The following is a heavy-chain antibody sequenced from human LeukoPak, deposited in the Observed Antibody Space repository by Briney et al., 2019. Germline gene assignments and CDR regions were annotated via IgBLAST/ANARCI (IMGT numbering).Heavy chain of an antibody. J-gene: IGHJ6*03. CDR2: IYYSGST. V-gene: IGHV4-59*01. D-gene: IGHD2-2*01. CDR3: AGLSSTEYYYYMDV. CDR1: GGSISSYY. Sequence: SETLSLTCTVSGGSISSYYWSWIRQPPGKGLEWIGYIYYSGSTNYNPSLKSRVTISVDTSKNQFSLKLSSVTAADTAVYYCAGLSSTEYYYYMDVWGKGTTVTVSS.